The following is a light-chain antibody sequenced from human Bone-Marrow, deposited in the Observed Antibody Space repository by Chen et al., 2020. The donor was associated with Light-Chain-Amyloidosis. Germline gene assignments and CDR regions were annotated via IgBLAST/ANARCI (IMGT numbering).Light chain of an antibody. Sequence: QSVLTQPPSVSAAPGQKVTISCSGSNSNIGINYVSWYQQLPGTSPKLLIYENNQRPAESPDRFSGSKSGTSATLGVAGLQTGDEAEYYCATWDSSLTVWMFGGGTKLTVL. J-gene: IGLJ3*02. CDR2: ENN. CDR1: NSNIGINY. CDR3: ATWDSSLTVWM. V-gene: IGLV1-51*02.